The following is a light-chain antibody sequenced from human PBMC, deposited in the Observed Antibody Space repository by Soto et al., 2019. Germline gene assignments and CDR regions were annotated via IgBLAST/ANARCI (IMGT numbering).Light chain of an antibody. CDR3: QQYSKWPIT. V-gene: IGKV3-15*01. J-gene: IGKJ5*01. CDR2: GIS. CDR1: QSVNSN. Sequence: EIVLTQSPGTLSLSPGESATLSCRDSQSVNSNYLAWYQQHPGQPPRLLIYGISTRATGIPARFSGSGSGTEFSLTISRLQSEDFAVYYCQQYSKWPITFGQGTRLEIK.